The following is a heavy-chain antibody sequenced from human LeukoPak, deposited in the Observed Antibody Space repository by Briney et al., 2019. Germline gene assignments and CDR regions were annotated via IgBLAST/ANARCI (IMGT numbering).Heavy chain of an antibody. CDR2: ISGSGGST. V-gene: IGHV3-23*01. Sequence: GGSLRLSCAASGFTFSSYAMSWVRQAPGKGLEWVSAISGSGGSTYYADSVKGRFTISRDNSKNTLYLQMNSLRAEDTAVYYCAKVNYDILTGYYTTLDYWGQGTLVTVSS. CDR3: AKVNYDILTGYYTTLDY. CDR1: GFTFSSYA. J-gene: IGHJ4*02. D-gene: IGHD3-9*01.